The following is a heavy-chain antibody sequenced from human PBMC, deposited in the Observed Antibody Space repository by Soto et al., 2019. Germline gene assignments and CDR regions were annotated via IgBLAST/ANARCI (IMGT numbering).Heavy chain of an antibody. V-gene: IGHV1-18*01. J-gene: IGHJ6*02. CDR3: ARSNSVVIQVHYYGMTV. Sequence: ASVKVSCKASGYAFTSYGISWVRQAPGQGLEWMGWISGVDGYSKYAERLQGRLTMTTDTSTSTAYMELWSLRSDDTAVYFCARSNSVVIQVHYYGMTVWGQGTTVTVSS. D-gene: IGHD3-16*02. CDR1: GYAFTSYG. CDR2: ISGVDGYS.